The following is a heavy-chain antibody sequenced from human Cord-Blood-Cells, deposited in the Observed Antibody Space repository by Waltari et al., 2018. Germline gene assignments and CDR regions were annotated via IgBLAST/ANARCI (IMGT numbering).Heavy chain of an antibody. CDR2: ISSSSSYI. CDR3: ARGYCTNGVCYFDY. CDR1: GFTFSSYS. Sequence: EVQLVESGGGLVKPGGSLRLSCAASGFTFSSYSMNWVRQAPGKGLEWVSSISSSSSYIYYADSVKGRFTNSRDNAKNSLYLQMNSLRAEDTAVYYCARGYCTNGVCYFDYWGQGTLVTVSS. J-gene: IGHJ4*02. V-gene: IGHV3-21*01. D-gene: IGHD2-8*01.